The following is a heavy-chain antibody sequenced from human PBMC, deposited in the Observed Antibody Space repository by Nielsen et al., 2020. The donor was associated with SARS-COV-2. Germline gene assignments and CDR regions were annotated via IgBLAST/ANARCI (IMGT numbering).Heavy chain of an antibody. D-gene: IGHD4-23*01. CDR2: ISSSGSTI. CDR1: GFIFSDYY. CDR3: ARGLRWSQGYYFDY. Sequence: GESLKISCAASGFIFSDYYVTWIRQVPGKGLEWVSDISSSGSTIYYADSVKGRFTISRDNAKNSLYLQMNSLRAEDTAVYYCARGLRWSQGYYFDYWGQGTLVTVSS. V-gene: IGHV3-11*04. J-gene: IGHJ4*02.